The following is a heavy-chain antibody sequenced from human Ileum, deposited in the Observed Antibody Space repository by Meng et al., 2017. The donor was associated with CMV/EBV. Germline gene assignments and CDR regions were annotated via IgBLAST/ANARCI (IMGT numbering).Heavy chain of an antibody. Sequence: GESLKISCAASGFTFSRYWMAWVRQAPGKGLEWGATINEDGSERQYVDSVKGRFTISGDNAKNSLYLQMNSLRAEDTAVYYCARVGVWYGMDVWGQGTTVTVSS. V-gene: IGHV3-7*01. J-gene: IGHJ6*02. CDR1: GFTFSRYW. D-gene: IGHD3-16*01. CDR3: ARVGVWYGMDV. CDR2: INEDGSER.